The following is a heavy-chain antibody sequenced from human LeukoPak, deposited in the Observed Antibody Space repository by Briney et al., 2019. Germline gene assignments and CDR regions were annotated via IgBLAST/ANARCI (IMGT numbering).Heavy chain of an antibody. V-gene: IGHV3-11*06. CDR3: ARSGREATEIDY. J-gene: IGHJ4*02. Sequence: GGSLRLSCAASGFTFSDYFMSWVRQAPGKGLEWLSYINGRGTYVDYAESLKGRITIPRGNAQNSLYLQMNSLRVEDTAVYYCARSGREATEIDYWGQGTLVTVSS. CDR1: GFTFSDYF. CDR2: INGRGTYV. D-gene: IGHD1-1*01.